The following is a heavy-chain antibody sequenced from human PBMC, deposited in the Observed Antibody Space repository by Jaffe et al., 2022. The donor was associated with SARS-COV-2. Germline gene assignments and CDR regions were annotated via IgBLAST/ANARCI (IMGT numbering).Heavy chain of an antibody. D-gene: IGHD3-16*02. V-gene: IGHV4-59*01. J-gene: IGHJ6*03. Sequence: QVQLQESGPGLVKPSETLSLICTVSGGSISGYYWSWIRQSPGKGLEWIGDIYFSGSTNYNPSFKSRVSISVDTSMKYFSLNLKSVTAADTAVYYCARDIEAAGLGPYYYYMDVWGKGTTVIVSS. CDR3: ARDIEAAGLGPYYYYMDV. CDR1: GGSISGYY. CDR2: IYFSGST.